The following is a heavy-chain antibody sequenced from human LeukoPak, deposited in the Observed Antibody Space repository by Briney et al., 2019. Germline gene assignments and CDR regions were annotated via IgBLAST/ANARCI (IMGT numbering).Heavy chain of an antibody. J-gene: IGHJ4*02. CDR3: ARDPQSNYSGRSDY. CDR2: ISAYNGNT. V-gene: IGHV1-18*01. Sequence: ASVKVSCKASGYTFTSYGISWVRQAPGQGLEWMGWISAYNGNTNYAQKLQGRVTMTTDTPTSTAYMELRSLRSDDTAVYYCARDPQSNYSGRSDYWGQGTLVTVSS. D-gene: IGHD1-26*01. CDR1: GYTFTSYG.